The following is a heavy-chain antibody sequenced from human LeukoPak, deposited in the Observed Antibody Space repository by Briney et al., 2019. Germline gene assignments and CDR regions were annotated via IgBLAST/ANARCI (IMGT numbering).Heavy chain of an antibody. CDR1: GGSISSSSYY. V-gene: IGHV4-39*01. D-gene: IGHD5-18*01. J-gene: IGHJ4*02. CDR2: IYYSGST. CDR3: AGRGYSYGLTFDY. Sequence: PSETLSLTCTVSGGSISSSSYYWGCIRQPPAKGLEWIGSIYYSGSTYYNPSLKSRVTISVDTSKNQFSLKLSSVTAADTAVYYCAGRGYSYGLTFDYWGQGTLVTVSS.